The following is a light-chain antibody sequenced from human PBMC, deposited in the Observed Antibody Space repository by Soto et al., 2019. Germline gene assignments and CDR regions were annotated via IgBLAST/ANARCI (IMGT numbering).Light chain of an antibody. CDR2: DAS. J-gene: IGKJ4*01. V-gene: IGKV1-5*01. CDR1: QSISSY. Sequence: DIQMTQSPSTLSASVGDRVTIACRASQSISSYLAWYQRTPGKAPKLLIYDASNLETGVPSRFSGSGSGTEFTLTISSLQPDDFATYYCQQYSSYPLTFGRGTKV. CDR3: QQYSSYPLT.